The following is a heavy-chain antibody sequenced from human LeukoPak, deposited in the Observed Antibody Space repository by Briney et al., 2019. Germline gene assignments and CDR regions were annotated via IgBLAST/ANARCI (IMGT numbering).Heavy chain of an antibody. J-gene: IGHJ4*02. Sequence: GASVKVSCKASGYTFTRHGISWVRQAPGQGLEWMGWISADNGNTNYAQKLQGRVTMTTDTSTSTAYMELRSLRSDDTAVYYCARDGTTELALYYFDYWGQGTLVTVSS. V-gene: IGHV1-18*01. CDR1: GYTFTRHG. CDR3: ARDGTTELALYYFDY. D-gene: IGHD4-17*01. CDR2: ISADNGNT.